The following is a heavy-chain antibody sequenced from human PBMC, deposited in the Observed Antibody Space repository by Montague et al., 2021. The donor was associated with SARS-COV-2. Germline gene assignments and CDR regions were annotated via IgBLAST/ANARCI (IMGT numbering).Heavy chain of an antibody. Sequence: SLRLSCAASGFTVSSNHMSWVRQASGKGLEWVSVIYSGGTTYYADSVKGRFTISRDNSKNTLYLQMNSLRAEDTAVYYCARALSFSNWFDPWGQGTLVTVSS. D-gene: IGHD2-2*01. J-gene: IGHJ5*02. CDR1: GFTVSSNH. CDR3: ARALSFSNWFDP. CDR2: IYSGGTT. V-gene: IGHV3-66*01.